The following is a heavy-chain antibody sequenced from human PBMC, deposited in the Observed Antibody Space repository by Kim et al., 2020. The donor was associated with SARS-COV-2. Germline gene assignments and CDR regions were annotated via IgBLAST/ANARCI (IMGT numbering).Heavy chain of an antibody. CDR1: GFTVSSNY. J-gene: IGHJ6*02. Sequence: GGSLRLSCAASGFTVSSNYMTWVRQAPGKGLEWVSVIYSGGSTYYADSVKGRFTISRDNSKNTLYLQMNSLRAEDTAVYYCARDLDYYGMDVWGQGTTVTVSS. CDR3: ARDLDYYGMDV. CDR2: IYSGGST. V-gene: IGHV3-53*01. D-gene: IGHD3-16*01.